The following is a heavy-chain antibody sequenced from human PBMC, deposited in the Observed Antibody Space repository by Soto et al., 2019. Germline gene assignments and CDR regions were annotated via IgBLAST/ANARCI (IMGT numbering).Heavy chain of an antibody. J-gene: IGHJ4*02. V-gene: IGHV3-30-3*01. CDR3: ARAPETYYYDSSGYYYVY. Sequence: SGGSLRLSCAASGFTFSSYAMHWVRQAPGKGLEWVAVISYDGSNKYYADSVKGRFTISRDNSKNTLYLQMNSLRAEDTAVYYCARAPETYYYDSSGYYYVYWGQGTLVTVSS. CDR1: GFTFSSYA. CDR2: ISYDGSNK. D-gene: IGHD3-22*01.